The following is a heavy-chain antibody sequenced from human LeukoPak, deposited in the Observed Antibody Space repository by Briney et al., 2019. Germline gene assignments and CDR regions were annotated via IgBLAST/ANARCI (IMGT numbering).Heavy chain of an antibody. CDR3: AGSYDSSGYYYY. D-gene: IGHD3-22*01. V-gene: IGHV4-61*01. J-gene: IGHJ4*02. CDR2: IYYSGST. Sequence: SETLSLTCTVSGGSVSSGSYYWSWIRQPPGKGLEWIGYIYYSGSTNYNPPLKSRVTISVDTSKNQFSLKLSSVTAADTAVYYCAGSYDSSGYYYYWGQGTLVTVSS. CDR1: GGSVSSGSYY.